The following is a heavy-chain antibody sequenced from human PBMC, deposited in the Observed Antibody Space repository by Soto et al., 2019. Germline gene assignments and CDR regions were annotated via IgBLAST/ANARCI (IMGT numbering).Heavy chain of an antibody. CDR2: IFYSGST. V-gene: IGHV4-31*03. D-gene: IGHD3-3*01. J-gene: IGHJ4*02. CDR1: GGSISSGSYY. CDR3: ARGITISGVVYLDY. Sequence: LSLTCTVSGGSISSGSYYWSWIRQHPGKGLEWIGYIFYSGSTYYNPSLKSRVTISVDTSKNQFSLKLSSVTAADTALYYCARGITISGVVYLDYWGQGTLVTVSS.